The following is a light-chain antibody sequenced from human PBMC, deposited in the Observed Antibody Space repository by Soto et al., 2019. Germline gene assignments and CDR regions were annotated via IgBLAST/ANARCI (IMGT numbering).Light chain of an antibody. V-gene: IGKV2-28*01. CDR1: QSLLHSNGYNY. J-gene: IGKJ1*01. Sequence: DIVMTQSPLSLPVTPGEPASISCRSSQSLLHSNGYNYLDWYLQKPGQSPQPLIYLGSSPASGVPDRFSGSGSGTDFTLKISRVEAEDVGVYYCMQALQTPRFGQGTKVEIK. CDR3: MQALQTPR. CDR2: LGS.